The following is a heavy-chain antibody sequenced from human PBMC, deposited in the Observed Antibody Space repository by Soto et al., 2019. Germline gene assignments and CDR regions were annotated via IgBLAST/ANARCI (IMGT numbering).Heavy chain of an antibody. V-gene: IGHV3-30*18. Sequence: ESGGGVVQPGRSLRLSCAASGFTFSSYGMHWVRQAPGKGLEWVAVISYDGSNKYYADSVKGRFTISRDNSKNTLYLQMNSLRAEDTAVYYCAKGNYCSGGSCYSRGGYYFDYWGQGTLVTVSS. CDR2: ISYDGSNK. CDR1: GFTFSSYG. D-gene: IGHD2-15*01. CDR3: AKGNYCSGGSCYSRGGYYFDY. J-gene: IGHJ4*02.